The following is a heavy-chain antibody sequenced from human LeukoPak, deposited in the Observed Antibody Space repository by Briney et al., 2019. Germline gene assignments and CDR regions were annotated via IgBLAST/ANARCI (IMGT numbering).Heavy chain of an antibody. Sequence: GGSLRLSCAASGFTVSSNYMTWVRQAPGKGLEWVSVIYSGGSTYDADSVKGRFTISRDSSKNTLYLQMNSLRAEDTAVYYCARVRAYCSTSTCQYYYYMDVWGNGTTVTVSS. CDR1: GFTVSSNY. CDR2: IYSGGST. V-gene: IGHV3-66*02. CDR3: ARVRAYCSTSTCQYYYYMDV. J-gene: IGHJ6*03. D-gene: IGHD2-2*01.